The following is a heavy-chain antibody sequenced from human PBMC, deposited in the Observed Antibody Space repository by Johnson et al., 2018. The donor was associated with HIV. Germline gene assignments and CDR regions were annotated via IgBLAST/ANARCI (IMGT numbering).Heavy chain of an antibody. CDR1: GFTFSSYA. CDR2: ISYDGSNK. V-gene: IGHV3-30*04. Sequence: QLVESGGGVVQPGRSLRLSCAASGFTFSSYAMHWVRQAPGKGLEWVAVISYDGSNKYYADSVKVRFTISRDNSKNTLYLQMNSLRAEDTAVYYCARNRISLWFREGAFDIWGQGTMVTVSS. D-gene: IGHD3-10*01. J-gene: IGHJ3*02. CDR3: ARNRISLWFREGAFDI.